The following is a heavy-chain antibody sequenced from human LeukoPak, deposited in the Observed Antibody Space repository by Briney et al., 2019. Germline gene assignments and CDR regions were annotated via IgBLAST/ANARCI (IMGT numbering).Heavy chain of an antibody. CDR2: INHSGST. J-gene: IGHJ4*02. CDR3: ARLSGGSYYWVFDY. V-gene: IGHV4-34*01. CDR1: GGSFSGYY. D-gene: IGHD1-26*01. Sequence: SETLSLTCAVYGGSFSGYYWSWIRQPPGKGLEWIGEINHSGSTNYNPSLKSRVTISVDTSKNQFSLKLSSVTAADTAVYYCARLSGGSYYWVFDYWGQGTLVTVSS.